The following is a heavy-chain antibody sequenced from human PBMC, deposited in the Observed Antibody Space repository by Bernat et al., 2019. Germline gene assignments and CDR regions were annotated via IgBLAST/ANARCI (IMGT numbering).Heavy chain of an antibody. CDR1: GFTFSDYY. D-gene: IGHD2-2*01. CDR3: ARDRPVVPAAPFDY. CDR2: ISSSSSYT. J-gene: IGHJ4*02. V-gene: IGHV3-11*06. Sequence: QVQLVESGGGLVKPGGSLRLSCAASGFTFSDYYMSWIRQAPGKGLGWVSYISSSSSYTNYADSVKGRFTISRDNAKNSLYLQMNSLRAEDTAVYYCARDRPVVPAAPFDYWGQGTLVTVSS.